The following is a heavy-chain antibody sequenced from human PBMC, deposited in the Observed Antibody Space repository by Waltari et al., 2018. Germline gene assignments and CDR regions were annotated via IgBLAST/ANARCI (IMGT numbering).Heavy chain of an antibody. CDR2: ISFDGAKI. Sequence: QVQLVESGGGVVQPGRSVRLSCAASGFPFHNFSMRGVRQAPGKGLEWVALISFDGAKIYYTDSVRGRFTISRDNSKNTLYLQMESLKPEDTGVYYCARGGNVVVILAATLDYWGQGALVTVSS. J-gene: IGHJ4*02. CDR3: ARGGNVVVILAATLDY. D-gene: IGHD2-15*01. V-gene: IGHV3-30*04. CDR1: GFPFHNFS.